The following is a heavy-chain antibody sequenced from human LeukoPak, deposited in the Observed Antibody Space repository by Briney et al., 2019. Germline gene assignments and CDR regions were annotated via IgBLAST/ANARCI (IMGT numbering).Heavy chain of an antibody. J-gene: IGHJ4*02. D-gene: IGHD3-22*01. CDR1: GFTFSDYY. CDR3: ARDRTDQSRYYYDSSGYLDY. CDR2: ISSSSSYT. Sequence: GGSLRLSCAASGFTFSDYYMSWIRQAPGKGLEWVSYISSSSSYTNYADSVKGRFTISRDNAKNSLYLQMNSLRAEDTAVYYCARDRTDQSRYYYDSSGYLDYWGQGTLVTVSS. V-gene: IGHV3-11*06.